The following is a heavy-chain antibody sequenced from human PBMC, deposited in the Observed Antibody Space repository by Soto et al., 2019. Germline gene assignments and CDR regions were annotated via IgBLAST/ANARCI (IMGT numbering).Heavy chain of an antibody. CDR3: ATPLAAGTNYHYVMDV. V-gene: IGHV1-24*01. J-gene: IGHJ6*02. Sequence: ASVKVSCKVSGYTLTELSMHWVRQAPGKGLEWMGGFDPEDGETIYAQKFQGRVTMTEDTSTDTAYMELSSLRSEDTAVYYCATPLAAGTNYHYVMDVCGQGSTVPVSS. CDR1: GYTLTELS. CDR2: FDPEDGET. D-gene: IGHD6-13*01.